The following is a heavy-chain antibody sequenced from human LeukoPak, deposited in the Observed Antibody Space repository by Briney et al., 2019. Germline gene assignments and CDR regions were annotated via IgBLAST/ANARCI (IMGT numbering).Heavy chain of an antibody. CDR1: GGSFSGYY. Sequence: SETLSLTSAVHGGSFSGYYWSWIRQPPGKGLEWIGEINHSGSTNYNPSLKSRVTISVDTSKNQFSLKLSSVTAADTAVYYCARLWRAAAGRGMTGRFDPWGQGTLVTVSS. CDR2: INHSGST. D-gene: IGHD6-13*01. J-gene: IGHJ5*02. CDR3: ARLWRAAAGRGMTGRFDP. V-gene: IGHV4-34*01.